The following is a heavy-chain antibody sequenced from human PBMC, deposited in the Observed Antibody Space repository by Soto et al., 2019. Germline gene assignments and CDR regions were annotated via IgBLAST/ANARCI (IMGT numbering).Heavy chain of an antibody. CDR3: AKGRLQYYYGSGVCFDY. V-gene: IGHV3-23*01. J-gene: IGHJ4*02. CDR2: ISGSGGST. D-gene: IGHD3-10*01. Sequence: GGSLRLSCAATGFTFSSYAMSWVRQAPGKGLEWVSAISGSGGSTHYADSVKGRFTISRDNSKNTLYLQMNSLRAEDTAVYYFAKGRLQYYYGSGVCFDYWGQGTLVTVSS. CDR1: GFTFSSYA.